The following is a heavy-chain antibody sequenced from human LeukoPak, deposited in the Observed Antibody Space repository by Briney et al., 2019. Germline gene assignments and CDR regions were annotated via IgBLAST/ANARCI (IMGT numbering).Heavy chain of an antibody. V-gene: IGHV3-43*02. Sequence: GGSLRLSCAVSGFTFVDFAMHWVRQGPGKGLEWVSLISGDGNRIHYADSVKGRFTISRDNSKNSLYLQMNSLRTEDTALYYCAKAIEPRAAALPYGMDVCGQGTTVTVSS. CDR3: AKAIEPRAAALPYGMDV. CDR1: GFTFVDFA. J-gene: IGHJ6*01. CDR2: ISGDGNRI. D-gene: IGHD6-13*01.